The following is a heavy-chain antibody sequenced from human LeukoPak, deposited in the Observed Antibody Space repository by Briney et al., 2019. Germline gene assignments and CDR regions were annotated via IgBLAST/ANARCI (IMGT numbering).Heavy chain of an antibody. J-gene: IGHJ4*02. Sequence: GGSLRLSCAASGFTFSNYGMNWVRQAPGKGLEWVSYIGSSSSPIYYADSVKGRFTISRDNAKNTLYLQMNSLRDEDTAVYYCARAMRSGYDYWGQGTLVTVSS. CDR1: GFTFSNYG. CDR3: ARAMRSGYDY. CDR2: IGSSSSPI. D-gene: IGHD5-12*01. V-gene: IGHV3-48*02.